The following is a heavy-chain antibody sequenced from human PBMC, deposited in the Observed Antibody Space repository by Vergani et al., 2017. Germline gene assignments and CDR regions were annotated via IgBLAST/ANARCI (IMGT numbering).Heavy chain of an antibody. CDR2: INGNGGST. CDR3: AKVAHPDY. CDR1: GFTFRSYA. V-gene: IGHV3-23*01. J-gene: IGHJ4*02. Sequence: EVQLLESGGGLVQPGGSLRLSCAASGFTFRSYAMGWVRQAPGKGLEWVSAINGNGGSTYYADSVKGRFTISRDNSKNTLYLQMNSLRAEDTALYYCAKVAHPDYWGQGTLVTVSS.